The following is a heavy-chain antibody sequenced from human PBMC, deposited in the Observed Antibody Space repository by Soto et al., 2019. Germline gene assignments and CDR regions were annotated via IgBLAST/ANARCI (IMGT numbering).Heavy chain of an antibody. CDR3: ARRLYYDSSGFEGGGMDV. J-gene: IGHJ6*02. V-gene: IGHV4-39*01. CDR1: GVSIISSSYY. Sequence: SETLSLTCTVSGVSIISSSYYWGWIRQPPGKGLEWIGSIYYSGSTYYNPSLKSRVTISVDTSKNQFSLKLSSVTAADTAVYYCARRLYYDSSGFEGGGMDVWGQGTTVTVSS. D-gene: IGHD3-22*01. CDR2: IYYSGST.